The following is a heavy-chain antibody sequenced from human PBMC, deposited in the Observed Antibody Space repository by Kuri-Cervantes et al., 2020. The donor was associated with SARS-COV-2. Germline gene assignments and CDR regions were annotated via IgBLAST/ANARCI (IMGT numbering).Heavy chain of an antibody. CDR3: VRIRAATVIADY. Sequence: SGPTLVNPTQTLTLTCSFSGFSLTTSGMWVAWIRQPPGKSLEWLARIDWDDDKYYKTSLNTRLSISKDTSKDQVVLTMTNMDPVDTATYYCVRIRAATVIADYWGQGTLVTVSS. CDR2: IDWDDDK. CDR1: GFSLTTSGMW. V-gene: IGHV2-70*11. D-gene: IGHD4-11*01. J-gene: IGHJ4*02.